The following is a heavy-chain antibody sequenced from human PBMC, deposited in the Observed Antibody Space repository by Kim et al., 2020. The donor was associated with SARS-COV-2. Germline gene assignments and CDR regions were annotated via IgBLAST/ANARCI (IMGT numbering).Heavy chain of an antibody. CDR3: ARGRFSYGWIDN. J-gene: IGHJ4*02. V-gene: IGHV4-59*09. D-gene: IGHD5-18*01. Sequence: NYNPSLKSRVTISVDTSKNRFSRKVSSVTAADTAVYYCARGRFSYGWIDNWGQGTLVTVSS.